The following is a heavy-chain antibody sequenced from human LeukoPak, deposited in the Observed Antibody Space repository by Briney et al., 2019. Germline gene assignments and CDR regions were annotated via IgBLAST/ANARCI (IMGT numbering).Heavy chain of an antibody. D-gene: IGHD3-10*01. Sequence: GGSLRLSCAASGFTFSTYWMSWIRQAPGKGLEWVANIKYDGSEKYYVDSVKGRFTISRDNAKNSLYLQMNSLRAEDTALYYCAKGYYYGSGSYYGPADYWGQGTLVTVSS. CDR2: IKYDGSEK. V-gene: IGHV3-7*03. J-gene: IGHJ4*02. CDR1: GFTFSTYW. CDR3: AKGYYYGSGSYYGPADY.